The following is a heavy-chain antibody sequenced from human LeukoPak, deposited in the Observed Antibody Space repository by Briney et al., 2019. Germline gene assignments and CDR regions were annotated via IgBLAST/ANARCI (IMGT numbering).Heavy chain of an antibody. Sequence: KPSQTLSLTCAVSGGSISSGGYSWSWIRQPPGKGLEWIGYIYHSGSTYYNPSLKSRVTISVDRSKNQFSLKLSSVTAADTAVYYCARGGARGYYGSGSLGSYYYHGMDVWGQGTTVTVSS. CDR2: IYHSGST. J-gene: IGHJ6*02. CDR1: GGSISSGGYS. CDR3: ARGGARGYYGSGSLGSYYYHGMDV. V-gene: IGHV4-30-2*01. D-gene: IGHD3-10*01.